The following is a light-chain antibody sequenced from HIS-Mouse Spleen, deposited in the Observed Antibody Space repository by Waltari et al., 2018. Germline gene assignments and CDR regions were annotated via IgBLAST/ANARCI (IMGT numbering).Light chain of an antibody. V-gene: IGLV2-11*01. J-gene: IGLJ2*01. CDR2: DVS. Sequence: QSALTQPRSVSGSPGQSVTISCTGTSNDVGGYNFVAWYQQHPGKAPKLMIYDVSTRPSGVPDRFSGSKSGNTASLTISGLQAEDEADYYCCSYAGSYTYVVFGGGTKLTVL. CDR1: SNDVGGYNF. CDR3: CSYAGSYTYVV.